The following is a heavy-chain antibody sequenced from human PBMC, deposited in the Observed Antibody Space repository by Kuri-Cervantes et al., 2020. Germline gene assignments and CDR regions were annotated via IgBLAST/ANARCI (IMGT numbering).Heavy chain of an antibody. D-gene: IGHD3-10*01. Sequence: GGSLRLSCAASGFTFSSYAMSWVRQAPGKGLEWVSAISGSGGSTYYADSVKGRFTIPRDNATNSLYVQMNSLRAEDTAVYYCARTGWDRFQGVIISYYFDYWGQGTLVTVSS. CDR3: ARTGWDRFQGVIISYYFDY. CDR1: GFTFSSYA. V-gene: IGHV3-23*01. J-gene: IGHJ4*02. CDR2: ISGSGGST.